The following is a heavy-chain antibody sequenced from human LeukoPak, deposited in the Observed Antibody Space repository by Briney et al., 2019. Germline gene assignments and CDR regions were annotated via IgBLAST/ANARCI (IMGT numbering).Heavy chain of an antibody. Sequence: GGTLGLSCGVSGFTFDDYGVSCVRQPRGKGREGGSGINWNGGSTGYADVVKGRFTISRDDAKNPLSLQMNSLRAAAMALYYCAKDTTPSVDGNAFDIWGQGTMVTVSS. CDR3: AKDTTPSVDGNAFDI. CDR2: INWNGGST. J-gene: IGHJ3*02. V-gene: IGHV3-20*04. D-gene: IGHD6-19*01. CDR1: GFTFDDYG.